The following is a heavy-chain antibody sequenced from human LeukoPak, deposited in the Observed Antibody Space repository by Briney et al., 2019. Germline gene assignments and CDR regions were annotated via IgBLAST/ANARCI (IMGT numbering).Heavy chain of an antibody. J-gene: IGHJ4*02. Sequence: GGSLRLSCAVSGITLSNYAMSWVRQAPGKGLEWVSAISGSGGSTYYADSVKGRFTTSGDTSRNTLYLQMNSLRTEDSALYFCARDNSGPTGFGYWGQGTLVTVSS. D-gene: IGHD6-19*01. V-gene: IGHV3-23*01. CDR1: GITLSNYA. CDR3: ARDNSGPTGFGY. CDR2: ISGSGGST.